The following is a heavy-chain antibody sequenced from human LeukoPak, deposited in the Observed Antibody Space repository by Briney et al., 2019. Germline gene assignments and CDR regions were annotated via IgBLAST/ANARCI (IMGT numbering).Heavy chain of an antibody. J-gene: IGHJ4*02. D-gene: IGHD6-13*01. V-gene: IGHV4-38-2*02. CDR1: GYSISSGYY. CDR3: TREVSEGLAAATYFDY. Sequence: SETLSLTCSVSGYSISSGYYWGWIRQPPGKGLEWIGSIYHSGSTYYNPFLKSRVTISVDTSKNQFSLKLSSVTAADTAVYYCTREVSEGLAAATYFDYWGQGTLVTVSS. CDR2: IYHSGST.